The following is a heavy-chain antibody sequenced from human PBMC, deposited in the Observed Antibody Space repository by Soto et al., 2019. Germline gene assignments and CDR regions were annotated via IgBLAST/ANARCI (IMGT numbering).Heavy chain of an antibody. V-gene: IGHV4-39*01. J-gene: IGHJ5*02. CDR2: IYYSGST. CDR1: GGSISSNNHY. Sequence: QLQLQESGPGLVKPSETLSLTCSVSGGSISSNNHYWGWIRQTPGKGLEWIGSIYYSGSTYYNPSLKSRVTISVDTSKNQFSLKLTSVTAADTAVYYCARQGITIIVVVVTDNWLDPWGQGTLVTVSS. CDR3: ARQGITIIVVVVTDNWLDP. D-gene: IGHD3-22*01.